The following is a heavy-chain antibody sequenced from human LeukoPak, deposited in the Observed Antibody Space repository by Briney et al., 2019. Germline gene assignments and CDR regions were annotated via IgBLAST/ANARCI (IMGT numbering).Heavy chain of an antibody. D-gene: IGHD4-17*01. V-gene: IGHV3-74*01. Sequence: GGSLRLSCAASGFTFHSYWMHWVRQAPGKGLVWVSRIDNDGGSTTYADSVKGRFTISRDNAKNTLYLQMNSVRAEDTAVYYCARARTASYFFDYWGQGTLVTVSS. CDR3: ARARTASYFFDY. J-gene: IGHJ4*02. CDR2: IDNDGGST. CDR1: GFTFHSYW.